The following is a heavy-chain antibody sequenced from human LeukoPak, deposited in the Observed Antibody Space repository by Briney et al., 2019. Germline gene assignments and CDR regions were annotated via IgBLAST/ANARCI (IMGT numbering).Heavy chain of an antibody. CDR1: GFTFSSYA. CDR3: AKYVGRTYYYGSGSYSYYFDY. D-gene: IGHD3-10*01. J-gene: IGHJ4*02. CDR2: ISGSGGST. Sequence: GGSLRLSCAASGFTFSSYAMSWVRQAPGKGLEWVSAISGSGGSTYYADSVKGRFTICRDNSKNTLYLQMNSLRAEDTAVYYCAKYVGRTYYYGSGSYSYYFDYWGQGTLVTVSS. V-gene: IGHV3-23*01.